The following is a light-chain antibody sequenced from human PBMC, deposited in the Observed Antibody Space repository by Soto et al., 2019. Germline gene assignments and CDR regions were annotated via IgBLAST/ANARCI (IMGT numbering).Light chain of an antibody. J-gene: IGLJ1*01. V-gene: IGLV3-21*02. CDR1: NIGRRS. CDR2: DDR. CDR3: QVWDVSSDPNYV. Sequence: ELTQPPSVSVAPGQTATITCGGNNIGRRSVHWYQQRPGQAPVLVVYDDRDRPSGIPERFSGSNSGNTATLTISRVEAGDEADYYCQVWDVSSDPNYVFGSGTKVTVL.